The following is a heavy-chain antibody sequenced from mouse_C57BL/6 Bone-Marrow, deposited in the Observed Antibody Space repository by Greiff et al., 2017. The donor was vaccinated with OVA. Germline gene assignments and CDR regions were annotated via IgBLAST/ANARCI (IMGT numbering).Heavy chain of an antibody. J-gene: IGHJ4*01. CDR2: IWGGGST. D-gene: IGHD1-1*01. CDR1: GFSLTSYG. CDR3: AKPYGSRGDAMDY. Sequence: LMAPSQSLSITCTVSGFSLTSYGVDWVRQPPGKGLEWLGVIWGGGSTNYNSALMSRLSISKDNSKSQVFLKMNSLQTDDTAMYYCAKPYGSRGDAMDYWGQGTSVTVSS. V-gene: IGHV2-9*01.